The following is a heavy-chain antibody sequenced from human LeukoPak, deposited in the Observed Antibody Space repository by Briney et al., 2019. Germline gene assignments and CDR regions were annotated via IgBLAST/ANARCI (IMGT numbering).Heavy chain of an antibody. CDR2: IGTLHDT. Sequence: PGGSLRLSCATSGLKFTDYDMHWVRQAPGKGPEWVSAIGTLHDTFYSDSVRGRFTISRVDVRNSLYLQMNSLRAGDTAVYYCVRGCMFCDWKTWFDPWGQGTLVTVSS. V-gene: IGHV3-13*01. J-gene: IGHJ5*02. CDR1: GLKFTDYD. D-gene: IGHD2-8*01. CDR3: VRGCMFCDWKTWFDP.